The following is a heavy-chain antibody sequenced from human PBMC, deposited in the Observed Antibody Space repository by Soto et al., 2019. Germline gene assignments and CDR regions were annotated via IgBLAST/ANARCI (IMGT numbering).Heavy chain of an antibody. CDR1: GYSFTIYW. CDR3: AKQIGTTGGPFEF. D-gene: IGHD1-7*01. V-gene: IGHV5-51*01. CDR2: TFPGDSDT. Sequence: PXESLKISCKASGYSFTIYWIALVRQMPGRGLEWIGITFPGDSDTTFSPSFQGQVTISVDKSISTAYLEWSSLKVSDTAMYYCAKQIGTTGGPFEFWGQGTQVTVSS. J-gene: IGHJ4*02.